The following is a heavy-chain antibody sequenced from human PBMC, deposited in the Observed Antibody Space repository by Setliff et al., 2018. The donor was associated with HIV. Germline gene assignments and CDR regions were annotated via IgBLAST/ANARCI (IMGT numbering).Heavy chain of an antibody. Sequence: ASVKVSCKASGYAFTTYDINWVRQATGQGLEWMGWMNPNSGNTGYAQKFQGRVTITRDTSASTAYMELSSLRSEDTAVYYCARDNGYYYMDVWGKGTTVTVSS. D-gene: IGHD1-20*01. CDR3: ARDNGYYYMDV. CDR1: GYAFTTYD. V-gene: IGHV1-8*03. CDR2: MNPNSGNT. J-gene: IGHJ6*03.